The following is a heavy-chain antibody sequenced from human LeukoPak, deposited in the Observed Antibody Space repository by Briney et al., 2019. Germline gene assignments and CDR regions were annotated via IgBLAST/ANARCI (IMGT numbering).Heavy chain of an antibody. D-gene: IGHD3-3*01. CDR2: IIPIFGTA. Sequence: ASVKVSCKASGYTFTSYYMHWVRQAPGQGLEWMGRIIPIFGTANYAQKFQGRVTITTDESTSTAYMELSSLRSEDTAVYYCARESRAPNYDFWSGYRYYFDYWGQGTLVTVSS. CDR3: ARESRAPNYDFWSGYRYYFDY. CDR1: GYTFTSYY. V-gene: IGHV1-69*05. J-gene: IGHJ4*02.